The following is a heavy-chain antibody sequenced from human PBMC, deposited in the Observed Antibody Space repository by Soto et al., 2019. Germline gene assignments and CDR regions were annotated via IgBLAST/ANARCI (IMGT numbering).Heavy chain of an antibody. D-gene: IGHD3-16*01. CDR2: IWHDGGNK. J-gene: IGHJ4*02. CDR3: ARDGDVNTGFGKDY. Sequence: QVQLVESGGGVVQPGRSLRLSCAASGFTFSSYGMHWVRQAPGKGLEWVAFIWHDGGNKFYAESVKGRFTISRDNSKNTLYLQMTSLSADDTAMYYCARDGDVNTGFGKDYWGQGTLVTVSS. V-gene: IGHV3-33*01. CDR1: GFTFSSYG.